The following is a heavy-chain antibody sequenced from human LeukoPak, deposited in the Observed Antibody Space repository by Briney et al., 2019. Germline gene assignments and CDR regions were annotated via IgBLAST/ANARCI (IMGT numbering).Heavy chain of an antibody. D-gene: IGHD5-18*01. CDR2: INPSGGST. Sequence: WASVKVSCKASGYTFTGYFMHWVRQAPGQGLEWMGIINPSGGSTSYAQKFQGRVTMTRDMSTSTVYMELSSLRSEDTAVYYCARDNRYSYGYYYYYYMDVWGKGTTVTVSS. V-gene: IGHV1-46*01. CDR1: GYTFTGYF. CDR3: ARDNRYSYGYYYYYYMDV. J-gene: IGHJ6*03.